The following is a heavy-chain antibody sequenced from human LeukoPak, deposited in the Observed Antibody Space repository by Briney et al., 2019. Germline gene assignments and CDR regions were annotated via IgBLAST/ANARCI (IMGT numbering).Heavy chain of an antibody. V-gene: IGHV3-53*01. CDR3: ARDFLSRFDY. J-gene: IGHJ4*02. CDR1: GFTVSSSY. CDR2: IYSGGST. D-gene: IGHD5/OR15-5a*01. Sequence: GGSLRLSCAASGFTVSSSYMSWVRQAPGKGLEWVSVIYSGGSTYYADSVKGRFTISRDNSKNTLYLQMNSLRAEDTAVYYCARDFLSRFDYWGQGTLVTVSS.